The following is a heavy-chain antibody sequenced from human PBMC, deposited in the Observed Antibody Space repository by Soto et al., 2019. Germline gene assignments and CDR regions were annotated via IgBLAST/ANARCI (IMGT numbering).Heavy chain of an antibody. CDR3: ATGYSYGLKGFDY. V-gene: IGHV1-3*01. CDR2: INAGNGNT. Sequence: ASVKVSCKASGYTFTSYAMHWVRQAPGQRLEWMGWINAGNGNTKYSQKFQGRVTITRDTSASTAYMELSSLRSEDTAVYYCATGYSYGLKGFDYWGQGTLVTVSS. CDR1: GYTFTSYA. J-gene: IGHJ4*02. D-gene: IGHD5-18*01.